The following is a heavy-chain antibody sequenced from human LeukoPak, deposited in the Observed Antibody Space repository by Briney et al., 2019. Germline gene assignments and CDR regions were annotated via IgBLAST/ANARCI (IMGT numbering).Heavy chain of an antibody. CDR1: GGSISSYY. V-gene: IGHV4-4*07. CDR3: ARLGGSGWPYYYYYMDV. CDR2: IYTSGST. D-gene: IGHD6-19*01. J-gene: IGHJ6*03. Sequence: SETLSLTCTVSGGSISSYYWSWIRQPAGKGLEWIGRIYTSGSTNSNPSLKSRVSMSVDTSKNQFSLKLTSVTAADTAVYYCARLGGSGWPYYYYYMDVWGKGTTVTVSS.